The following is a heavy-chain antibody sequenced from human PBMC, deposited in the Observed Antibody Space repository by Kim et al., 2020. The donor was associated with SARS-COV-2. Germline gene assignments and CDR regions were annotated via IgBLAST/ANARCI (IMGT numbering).Heavy chain of an antibody. V-gene: IGHV4-34*01. CDR3: AILLSGWFYS. Sequence: SETLSLTCAVYGGSFSGYYWSWIREPPGKGLEWIGEINHSGSTNYNPSLKSRVTISVDTSMNQISLKLSSVTAADTAGYYCAILLSGWFYSLGQGTLVTV. CDR1: GGSFSGYY. D-gene: IGHD6-19*01. J-gene: IGHJ5*01. CDR2: INHSGST.